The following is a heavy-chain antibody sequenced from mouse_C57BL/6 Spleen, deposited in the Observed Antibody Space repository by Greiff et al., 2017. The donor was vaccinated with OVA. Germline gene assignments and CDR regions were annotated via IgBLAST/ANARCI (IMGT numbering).Heavy chain of an antibody. D-gene: IGHD1-1*01. CDR3: ARNPYYGSSYGYAMDY. V-gene: IGHV1-82*01. J-gene: IGHJ4*01. CDR2: IYPGDGDT. Sequence: QVQLKESGPELVKPGASVKISCKASGYAFSSSWMNWVKQRPGKGLEWIGRIYPGDGDTNYNGKFKGKATRTADKSSSTAYMQHSSLPSEDAAVYFCARNPYYGSSYGYAMDYWGQGTSVTVSS. CDR1: GYAFSSSW.